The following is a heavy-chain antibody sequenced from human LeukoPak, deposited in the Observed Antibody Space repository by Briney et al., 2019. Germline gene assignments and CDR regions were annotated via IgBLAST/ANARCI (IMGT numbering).Heavy chain of an antibody. D-gene: IGHD3-16*02. Sequence: ASVKVSCKASGGTFSSYGINWVRQAPGQGLGWMGGIIPIFDTANYAQKFQGRVTMTRDMSTTTDYMELSSLRSEDTAVYYCARDNSVGDIAWWFDPWGQGTLVTVSS. CDR3: ARDNSVGDIAWWFDP. CDR2: IIPIFDTA. CDR1: GGTFSSYG. J-gene: IGHJ5*02. V-gene: IGHV1-69*05.